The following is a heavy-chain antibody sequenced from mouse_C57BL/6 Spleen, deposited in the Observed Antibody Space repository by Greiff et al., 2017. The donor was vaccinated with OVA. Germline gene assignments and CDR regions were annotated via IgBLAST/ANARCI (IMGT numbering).Heavy chain of an antibody. V-gene: IGHV1-26*01. CDR3: AKTVVAHFDY. CDR2: INPNNGGT. J-gene: IGHJ2*01. Sequence: VQLQQSGPELVKPGASVKISCKASGYTFTDYYMNWVKQSHGKSLEWIGDINPNNGGTSYNQKFKGKATLTVDKSSSTAYMELRSLTSEDSAVYYCAKTVVAHFDYWGQGTTLTVSS. D-gene: IGHD1-1*01. CDR1: GYTFTDYY.